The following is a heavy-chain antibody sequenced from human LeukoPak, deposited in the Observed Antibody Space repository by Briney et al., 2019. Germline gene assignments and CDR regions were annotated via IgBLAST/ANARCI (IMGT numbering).Heavy chain of an antibody. D-gene: IGHD3-22*01. J-gene: IGHJ4*02. Sequence: GGSLRLSCAASGFTFSSYAMHWVRQAPGKGLEWVAVISYDGSNKYYADSVKGRFTISRDNSKNTLYLQMNSLRAEDTAVYYCASGGYYDSIELDYWGQGTLVTVSS. CDR2: ISYDGSNK. CDR1: GFTFSSYA. CDR3: ASGGYYDSIELDY. V-gene: IGHV3-30*14.